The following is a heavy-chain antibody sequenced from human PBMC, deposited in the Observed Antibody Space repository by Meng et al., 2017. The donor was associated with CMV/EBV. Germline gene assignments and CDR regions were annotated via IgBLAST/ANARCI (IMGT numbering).Heavy chain of an antibody. CDR3: VRDTTSTVYYYYDMDV. Sequence: ASVKVSCKASGYTFTSYGISWVRQAPGQGLEWMGWISSYNGNTNYAQKLQGRVTMTTDTSTSKACMELMRLRSDDTAVDYFVRDTTSTVYYYYDMDVWGQGTTVTVSS. J-gene: IGHJ6*02. CDR1: GYTFTSYG. V-gene: IGHV1-18*01. D-gene: IGHD1-1*01. CDR2: ISSYNGNT.